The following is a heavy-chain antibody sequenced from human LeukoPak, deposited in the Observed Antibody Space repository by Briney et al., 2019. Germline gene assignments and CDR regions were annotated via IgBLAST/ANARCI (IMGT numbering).Heavy chain of an antibody. CDR1: GGSFSGYY. CDR3: ARHGSYYYYMDV. J-gene: IGHJ6*03. CDR2: IYYSGST. V-gene: IGHV4-34*01. Sequence: SETLSLTCAVYGGSFSGYYWSWIRQPPGKGLEWIGSIYYSGSTYYNPSLKSRVTISVDTSKNQFSLKLSSVTAADTAVYYCARHGSYYYYMDVWGKGTTVTISS.